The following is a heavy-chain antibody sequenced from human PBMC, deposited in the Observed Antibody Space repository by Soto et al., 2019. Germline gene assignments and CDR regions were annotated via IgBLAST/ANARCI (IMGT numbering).Heavy chain of an antibody. D-gene: IGHD2-2*01. CDR1: GYTFTSYG. Sequence: ASVKVSCKASGYTFTSYGISWVRQAPGQGLEWMGWINAYNGNTKYSQKFQGRVTITRDTSTSTVYMELSSLRSEDTAVYYCARDIVVVPAALFMDVWGQGTTVTVSS. V-gene: IGHV1-18*01. CDR3: ARDIVVVPAALFMDV. CDR2: INAYNGNT. J-gene: IGHJ6*02.